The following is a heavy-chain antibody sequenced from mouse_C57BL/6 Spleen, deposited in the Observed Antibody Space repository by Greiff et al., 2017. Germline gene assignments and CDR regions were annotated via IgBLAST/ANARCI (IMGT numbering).Heavy chain of an antibody. CDR3: TRMDYSSVGWAY. D-gene: IGHD2-5*01. V-gene: IGHV1-15*01. CDR1: GYTFTDYD. J-gene: IGHJ3*01. Sequence: QVQLQQSGAELVRPGASVTLSCKASGYTFTDYDMHWVKQTPVHGLEWIGAIDPETGGTAYNQKFKGQAILTADKSSSTAYRELRSLTSEDSAVYYCTRMDYSSVGWAYWGQGTLVTVSA. CDR2: IDPETGGT.